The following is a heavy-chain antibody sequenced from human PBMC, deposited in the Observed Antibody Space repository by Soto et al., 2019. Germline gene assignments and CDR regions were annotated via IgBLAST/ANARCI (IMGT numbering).Heavy chain of an antibody. CDR2: INGDGSYT. Sequence: EVQLVESGGGLVQPGGSLRLSCAASGFTFSTYWMHWVRQAPEKGLLWVSHINGDGSYTDFADSVKGRFTISRDNAKNTVYLQMQSLRVEDTAVYFCVRTWHGFDIWGPGTTVTVSS. J-gene: IGHJ3*02. CDR1: GFTFSTYW. CDR3: VRTWHGFDI. V-gene: IGHV3-74*01.